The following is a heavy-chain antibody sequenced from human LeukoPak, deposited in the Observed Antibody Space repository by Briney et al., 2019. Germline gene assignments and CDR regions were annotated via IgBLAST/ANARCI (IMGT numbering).Heavy chain of an antibody. Sequence: GGSLRLSCAASGFTFSSYWMSWVRQAPGKGLEWVANIKQDGSEKYYVDSVKGRFTISRDNAKNSLYPQMNSPRAEDTAVYYCARDLVDYDFWSGPSWGQGTLVTVSS. CDR2: IKQDGSEK. V-gene: IGHV3-7*01. D-gene: IGHD3-3*01. J-gene: IGHJ5*02. CDR3: ARDLVDYDFWSGPS. CDR1: GFTFSSYW.